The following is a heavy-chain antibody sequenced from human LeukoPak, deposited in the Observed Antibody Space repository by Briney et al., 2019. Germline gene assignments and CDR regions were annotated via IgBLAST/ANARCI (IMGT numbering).Heavy chain of an antibody. CDR3: ATHIRVGAISDAFDI. Sequence: ASVKVSCKVSGYTLTELSMHWVRQAPGKGLEWMGGFDPEDGETIYAQKFQGRATMTEDTSTDTAYMELSSLRSEDTAVYYCATHIRVGAISDAFDIWGQGTMVTVSS. D-gene: IGHD1-26*01. CDR2: FDPEDGET. J-gene: IGHJ3*02. CDR1: GYTLTELS. V-gene: IGHV1-24*01.